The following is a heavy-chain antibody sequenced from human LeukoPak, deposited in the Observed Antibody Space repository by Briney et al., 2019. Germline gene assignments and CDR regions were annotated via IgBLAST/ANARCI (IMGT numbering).Heavy chain of an antibody. V-gene: IGHV4-38-2*02. CDR1: GYSISNGYY. D-gene: IGHD1-26*01. CDR3: ARTPYSGSYSYFDY. CDR2: IHHSGTT. J-gene: IGHJ4*02. Sequence: SETLSLTCTVSGYSISNGYYWGWIRQPPGKGLEWIGNIHHSGTTYYNPSLKSRVTKSLDTSKNQFSLKLSSVTAADTAVYYCARTPYSGSYSYFDYWGQGTLVTVSS.